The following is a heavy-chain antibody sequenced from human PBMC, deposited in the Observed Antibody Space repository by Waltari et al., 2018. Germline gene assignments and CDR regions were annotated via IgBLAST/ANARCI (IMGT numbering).Heavy chain of an antibody. V-gene: IGHV3-53*02. CDR1: GFTVSSNY. Sequence: EVQLVETGGGLIQPGGSLRLSCAASGFTVSSNYMSWVRQAPGKGLEGVSVLYSGGSTYDADSVKGRFTISRDKSKNTLYLQMNSLRAEDTAVYYCARDHPSRMGGAFDIWGQGTMVTVSS. J-gene: IGHJ3*02. CDR2: LYSGGST. CDR3: ARDHPSRMGGAFDI. D-gene: IGHD3-16*01.